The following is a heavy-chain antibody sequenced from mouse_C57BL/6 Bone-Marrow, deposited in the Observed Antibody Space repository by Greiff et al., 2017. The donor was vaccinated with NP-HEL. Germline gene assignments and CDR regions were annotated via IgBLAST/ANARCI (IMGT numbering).Heavy chain of an antibody. D-gene: IGHD2-2*01. CDR2: IYPRSGNT. CDR3: ARYGYLFAY. J-gene: IGHJ3*01. CDR1: GYTFTSYG. Sequence: VKLKESGAELARPGASVKLSCKASGYTFTSYGISWVKQRTGQGLEWIGEIYPRSGNTYYNEKFKGKATLTADKSSSTAYMELRSLTSEDSAVYFCARYGYLFAYWGQGTLVTVSA. V-gene: IGHV1-81*01.